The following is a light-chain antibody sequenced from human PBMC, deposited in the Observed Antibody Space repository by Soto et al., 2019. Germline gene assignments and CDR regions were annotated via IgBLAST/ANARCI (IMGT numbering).Light chain of an antibody. V-gene: IGKV3-20*01. J-gene: IGKJ1*01. Sequence: EIVLTQSPATLSLSPGERATLSCRASQSVGSNYFAWYQQKPGQAPRLLIYDASTRATGIPDRFSGSGSGTDFTLTISRLEPEDFAVYYCQQYCCSPKTFGQGTKVEIK. CDR1: QSVGSNY. CDR2: DAS. CDR3: QQYCCSPKT.